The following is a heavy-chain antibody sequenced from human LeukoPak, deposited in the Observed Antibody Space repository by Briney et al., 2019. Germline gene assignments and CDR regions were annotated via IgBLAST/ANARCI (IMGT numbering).Heavy chain of an antibody. CDR2: ISGSGGST. D-gene: IGHD2-2*02. Sequence: GGSLRLSCAASGFTFSTSAMSWVRQAPGKGLEWVSAISGSGGSTYYADSVKGRFTISRDNSKNTLYLQMNSLRAENTAVYYCAKDGHCSSTSCYTYDYWGQGTLVTVSS. CDR1: GFTFSTSA. V-gene: IGHV3-23*01. CDR3: AKDGHCSSTSCYTYDY. J-gene: IGHJ4*02.